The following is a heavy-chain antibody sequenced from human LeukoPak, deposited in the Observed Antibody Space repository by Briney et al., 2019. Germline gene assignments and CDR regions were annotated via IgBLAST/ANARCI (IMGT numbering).Heavy chain of an antibody. CDR1: GGSTSSYY. D-gene: IGHD3-10*02. Sequence: SETLSLTCTVPGGSTSSYYWSWIRQPAGKGLEWIGRIYTSGSTKYNPSLKSRVTISVDKSKNLFSLKLSSVTAADTAVYYCARESPTFDWLGPWGQGTLVTVSS. V-gene: IGHV4-4*07. J-gene: IGHJ5*02. CDR3: ARESPTFDWLGP. CDR2: IYTSGST.